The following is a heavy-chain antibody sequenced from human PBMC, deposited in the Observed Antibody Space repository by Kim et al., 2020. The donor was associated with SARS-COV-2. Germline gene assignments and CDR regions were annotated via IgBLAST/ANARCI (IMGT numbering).Heavy chain of an antibody. V-gene: IGHV4-39*07. D-gene: IGHD6-6*01. Sequence: SETLSLTCSVSGDSISSSSYYWAWIRQPPGKGLEWIGSVYYTGTTYYTPSLKSRVTISIDRSKNQFSLKLNSVTAADTAVYYCSKEYRGSSLRTWGQGTLVTVSS. CDR2: VYYTGTT. CDR3: SKEYRGSSLRT. CDR1: GDSISSSSYY. J-gene: IGHJ5*02.